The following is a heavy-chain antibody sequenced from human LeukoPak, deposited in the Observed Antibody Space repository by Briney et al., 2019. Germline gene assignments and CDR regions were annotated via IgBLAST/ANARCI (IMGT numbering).Heavy chain of an antibody. J-gene: IGHJ6*02. CDR3: ARGNGGYDFWSGYYYYYYYGMDV. D-gene: IGHD3-3*01. V-gene: IGHV1-8*02. CDR2: MNPNSGNT. Sequence: SVKVSCKASGYTFTSYDINWVRQATGQGLEWMGWMNPNSGNTGYAQKFQGRVTMTRNTSISTAYMELSSLRSEDTAVYYCARGNGGYDFWSGYYYYYYYGMDVWGQGTTVTVSS. CDR1: GYTFTSYD.